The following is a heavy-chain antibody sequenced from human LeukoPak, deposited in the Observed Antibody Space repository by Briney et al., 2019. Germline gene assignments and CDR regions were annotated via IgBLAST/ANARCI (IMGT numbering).Heavy chain of an antibody. CDR1: GFTFSSYS. Sequence: GGSLRLSCAASGFTFSSYSMNWVRQAPGKGLEWVSSISSSSSYIYYADSVKGRFTISRDNAKNSLYLQMNSLRAEDTAVYYCARDHPLVGASSYGMDVWGQGTTVTVPS. CDR3: ARDHPLVGASSYGMDV. J-gene: IGHJ6*02. D-gene: IGHD1-26*01. CDR2: ISSSSSYI. V-gene: IGHV3-21*01.